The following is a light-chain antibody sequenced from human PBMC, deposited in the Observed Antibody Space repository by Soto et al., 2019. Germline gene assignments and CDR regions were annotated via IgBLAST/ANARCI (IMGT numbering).Light chain of an antibody. V-gene: IGKV1-5*03. CDR2: KAS. Sequence: DIQMTQSPSSLSASVGDRVTITCRASQSIGDWLAWYQQKPGKAPKLLIYKASDLETGVPSRFSGSGSGTEFTLTISSLQPDDSATYYCQQYNGDSRTFGQGTKVDIK. CDR1: QSIGDW. J-gene: IGKJ1*01. CDR3: QQYNGDSRT.